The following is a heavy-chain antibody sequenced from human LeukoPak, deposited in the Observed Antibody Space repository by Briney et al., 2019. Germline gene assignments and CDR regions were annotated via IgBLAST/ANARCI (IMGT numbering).Heavy chain of an antibody. Sequence: ASVKVSCKASGYTFTGYYMHWVRQAPGQGLEWMGWINPNSGGTNYAQKFQGRVTMTRDTSISTAYMELSRLRSDDTAVYYCARDLTSGSYYYGSGSPGYYYMDVWGKGTTVTVSS. D-gene: IGHD3-10*01. CDR3: ARDLTSGSYYYGSGSPGYYYMDV. CDR2: INPNSGGT. V-gene: IGHV1-2*02. J-gene: IGHJ6*03. CDR1: GYTFTGYY.